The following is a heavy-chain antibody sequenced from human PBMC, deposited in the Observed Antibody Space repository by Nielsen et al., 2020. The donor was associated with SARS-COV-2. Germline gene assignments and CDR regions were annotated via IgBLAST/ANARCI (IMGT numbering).Heavy chain of an antibody. Sequence: ASVKVSCKVSGYTLTELSMHWVRQAPGKGLEWMGGFDPEDGETIYAQKFQGRVTMTRNTSISTAYMELSSLRSEDTAVYYCATSSPYETFDPWGQGTLVTVSS. CDR3: ATSSPYETFDP. D-gene: IGHD6-6*01. V-gene: IGHV1-24*01. CDR2: FDPEDGET. CDR1: GYTLTELS. J-gene: IGHJ5*02.